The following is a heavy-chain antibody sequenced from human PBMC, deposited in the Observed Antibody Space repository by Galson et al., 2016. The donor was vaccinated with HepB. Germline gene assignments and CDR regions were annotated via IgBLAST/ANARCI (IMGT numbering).Heavy chain of an antibody. Sequence: SLRLSCAASGFTLSGSGLNWVRQAPGRGLEWISYISSALRPIYYADSVKGRFTISRDNAKNPVYLQMNSLRAEDTGVYYCARELVRSAFDLWGQGTMVTVSS. CDR2: ISSALRPI. D-gene: IGHD6-6*01. CDR3: ARELVRSAFDL. J-gene: IGHJ3*01. V-gene: IGHV3-48*01. CDR1: GFTLSGSG.